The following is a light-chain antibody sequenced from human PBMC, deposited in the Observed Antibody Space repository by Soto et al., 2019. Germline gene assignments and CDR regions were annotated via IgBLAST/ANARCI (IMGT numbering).Light chain of an antibody. V-gene: IGLV2-11*01. CDR1: SSDVGRFEY. CDR2: DIT. CDR3: SSYAGSNNFV. Sequence: QSALTQPRSVSGSPGQSVTISCTGTSSDVGRFEYVSWYQQHPGEAPKVVVYDITKRPSGVPDRFSGSKSGNTASLTISGLQAEDEADYYCSSYAGSNNFVFGTGTKVTVL. J-gene: IGLJ1*01.